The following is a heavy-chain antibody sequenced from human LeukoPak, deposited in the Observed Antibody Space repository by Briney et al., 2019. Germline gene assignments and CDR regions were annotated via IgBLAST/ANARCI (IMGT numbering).Heavy chain of an antibody. D-gene: IGHD3-10*01. CDR1: GYTLTELS. CDR2: FDPEDGET. CDR3: ATDPYYGSGRPFDY. Sequence: GASVTVSFKFSGYTLTELSMHWVRQAPGKGLEWMGGFDPEDGETIYAQKFQGGVTMTEDTSTDTAYMELSSLRSEDTAVYYCATDPYYGSGRPFDYWGQGTLVTVSS. J-gene: IGHJ4*02. V-gene: IGHV1-24*01.